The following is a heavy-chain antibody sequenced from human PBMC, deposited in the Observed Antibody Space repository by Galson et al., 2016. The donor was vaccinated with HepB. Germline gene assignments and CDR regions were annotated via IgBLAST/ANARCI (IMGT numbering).Heavy chain of an antibody. CDR2: ISAYNGST. CDR3: ASAYSGSFYRNHFFHFGLDV. J-gene: IGHJ6*02. D-gene: IGHD1-26*01. V-gene: IGHV1-18*01. Sequence: CKASGYSYNTYSINWVRQAPGQGLEWMGWISAYNGSTRYAQKVQGRVTMTTDTSTSTAYLGLTNLRSDDTAVYYCASAYSGSFYRNHFFHFGLDVWGQGTTVTVSS. CDR1: GYSYNTYS.